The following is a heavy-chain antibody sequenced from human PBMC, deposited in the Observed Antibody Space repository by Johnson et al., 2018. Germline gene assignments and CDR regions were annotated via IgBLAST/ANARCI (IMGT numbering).Heavy chain of an antibody. D-gene: IGHD5-12*01. CDR1: GFTFSIYG. V-gene: IGHV3-30*18. Sequence: QVQLVQSGGGVVQPGRSLRLSCAASGFTFSIYGMHWVRQAPGKGLEWVAVISDDGTNKNYADSVKDRFIISRDNSNNTLYLQVNSLRADDTAVYYRAKARSLATRGYEYYAYYVDVWGKGTTVTVSS. CDR3: AKARSLATRGYEYYAYYVDV. CDR2: ISDDGTNK. J-gene: IGHJ6*03.